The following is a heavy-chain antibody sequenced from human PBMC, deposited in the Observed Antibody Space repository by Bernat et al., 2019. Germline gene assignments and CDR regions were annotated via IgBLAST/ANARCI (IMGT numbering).Heavy chain of an antibody. V-gene: IGHV1/OR15-2*02. D-gene: IGHD4-23*01. Sequence: QVQLQQSGPELVKPGASVKISCKASGYSFTSYYIHWVKQRPGQGLEWIGWIYPGSGNTKYNEKFKGKATLTADTSSSTAYMQLSSLTSEDSAVYYCARGYGSSPFDYWGQGTTLTVSS. CDR3: ARGYGSSPFDY. CDR1: GYSFTSYY. CDR2: IYPGSGNT. J-gene: IGHJ4*01.